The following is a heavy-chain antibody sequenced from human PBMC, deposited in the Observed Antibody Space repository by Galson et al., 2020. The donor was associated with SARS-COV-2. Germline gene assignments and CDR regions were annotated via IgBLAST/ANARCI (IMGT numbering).Heavy chain of an antibody. CDR3: AKEMEGGYKVDY. Sequence: TGGSLRLSCAASGFTFSNYAMAWVRQAPGKGLEWLSAITGTGGTIYYADVVKGRFTISRDNSKNTLFFQMNSLRAEDTAVYYCAKEMEGGYKVDYWGQGTQVTVSS. CDR2: ITGTGGTI. V-gene: IGHV3-23*01. CDR1: GFTFSNYA. J-gene: IGHJ4*02. D-gene: IGHD5-12*01.